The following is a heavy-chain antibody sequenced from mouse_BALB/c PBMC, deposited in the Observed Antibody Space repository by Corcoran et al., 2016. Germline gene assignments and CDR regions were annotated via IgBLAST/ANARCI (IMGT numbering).Heavy chain of an antibody. CDR3: ARFTTAKGFDY. V-gene: IGHV9-3-1*01. Sequence: QIQLVQSGPELKKPGETVKISCKASGYTFTNYGMNWVKQAPGKGLKWMGWINTYTGEPTYADDFKGRFAFSLETSASTAYLQINNLKNEDTATYFFARFTTAKGFDYWGQGTTLTVSS. J-gene: IGHJ2*01. CDR2: INTYTGEP. CDR1: GYTFTNYG. D-gene: IGHD1-2*01.